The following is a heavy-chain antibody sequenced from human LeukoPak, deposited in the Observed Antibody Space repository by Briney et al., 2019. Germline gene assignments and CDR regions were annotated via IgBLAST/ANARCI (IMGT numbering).Heavy chain of an antibody. V-gene: IGHV3-23*01. CDR3: AKDNHGSGSCFDY. J-gene: IGHJ4*02. CDR1: GFTFSSYA. D-gene: IGHD3-10*01. CDR2: ISGSGGST. Sequence: GGSLRLSCAASGFTFSSYAMSWVRQAPGKGLEWVSAISGSGGSTYYADSVKGRFTISRDNSKNTPYLQMNSLRAEDTAVYYCAKDNHGSGSCFDYWDQGTLVTVSS.